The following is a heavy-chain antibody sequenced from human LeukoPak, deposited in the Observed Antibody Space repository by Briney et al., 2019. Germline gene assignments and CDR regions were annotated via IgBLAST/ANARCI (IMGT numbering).Heavy chain of an antibody. Sequence: ASVKVSCKASGYTFTSYYMHWVRQAPGEGLEWMGIINPTGGSTSYAQKFQGRVTMTRDTSTSTAYMELRSLRSDDTAVYHCARGLEWLTRRHTWFDHWGQGTLVTVSS. CDR3: ARGLEWLTRRHTWFDH. V-gene: IGHV1-46*01. CDR2: INPTGGST. CDR1: GYTFTSYY. J-gene: IGHJ5*02. D-gene: IGHD3-3*01.